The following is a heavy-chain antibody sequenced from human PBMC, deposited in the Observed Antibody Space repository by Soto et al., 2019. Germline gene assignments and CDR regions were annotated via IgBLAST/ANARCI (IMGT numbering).Heavy chain of an antibody. CDR3: ATRSSSDRYYYYYMDV. D-gene: IGHD6-6*01. CDR2: IIPILGIA. Sequence: ASVKVSCKASGGTFSSYTISWVRQAPGQGLEWMGRIIPILGIANYAQKFQGRVTITADKSTSTAYMELSSLRSEDTAVYYCATRSSSDRYYYYYMDVWGKGTTVTVSS. J-gene: IGHJ6*03. CDR1: GGTFSSYT. V-gene: IGHV1-69*02.